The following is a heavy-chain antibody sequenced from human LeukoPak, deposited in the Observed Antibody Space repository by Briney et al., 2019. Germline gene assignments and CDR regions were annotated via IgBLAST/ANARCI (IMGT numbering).Heavy chain of an antibody. V-gene: IGHV1-18*01. CDR3: ARSGRRTNYYYYYYMDV. CDR2: ISAYNGNT. J-gene: IGHJ6*03. D-gene: IGHD3-10*01. CDR1: GYTFTSYG. Sequence: ASVKVSCKASGYTFTSYGISWVRQAPGQGLEWMGWISAYNGNTNYAQKLQGRVTMTTDTSTSTAYMELRSLRSDDTAVYYCARSGRRTNYYYYYYMDVWGKGTTVTVSS.